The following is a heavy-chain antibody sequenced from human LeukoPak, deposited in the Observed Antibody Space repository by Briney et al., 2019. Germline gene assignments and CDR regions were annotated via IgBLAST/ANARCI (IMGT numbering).Heavy chain of an antibody. J-gene: IGHJ4*02. CDR3: ARGRMVTYDY. CDR1: GGSISSSTDY. CDR2: IYYSGPT. Sequence: SETLSLTCTVSGGSISSSTDYWGWIRQPPGKGLEWIGTIYYSGPTYYNPSLKSRVTISVDTSKNRFSLNLSSVTAADTAVYYCARGRMVTYDYWGQGTLVTVSS. V-gene: IGHV4-39*01. D-gene: IGHD5-18*01.